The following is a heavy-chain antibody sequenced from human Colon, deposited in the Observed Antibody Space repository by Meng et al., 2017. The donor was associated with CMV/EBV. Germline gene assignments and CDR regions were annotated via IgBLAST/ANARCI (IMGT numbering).Heavy chain of an antibody. D-gene: IGHD2-2*01. CDR3: ARDGPAAQSYFDS. Sequence: GESLKISCAASGFSFSDYGMHWVRQAPGKGLEWVAFIRWDSNNKLYADSVRGRFTISRDNSKNTLYLQMSSLRPEDTAVYYCARDGPAAQSYFDSWGLGTLVTVSS. CDR1: GFSFSDYG. V-gene: IGHV3-30*02. J-gene: IGHJ4*02. CDR2: IRWDSNNK.